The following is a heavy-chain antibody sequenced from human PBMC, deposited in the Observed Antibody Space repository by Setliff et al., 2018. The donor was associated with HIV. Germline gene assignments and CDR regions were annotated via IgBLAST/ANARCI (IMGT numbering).Heavy chain of an antibody. CDR3: ARDKRCRFPFGS. CDR2: ISHTGST. V-gene: IGHV4-34*01. D-gene: IGHD2-2*01. J-gene: IGHJ4*02. Sequence: RQSPEMGLEWIAEISHTGSTNYNPSLGSRVTISLATSKNQFSLSLGSLSAADTAVYYCARDKRCRFPFGSWGQGTLVTVAT.